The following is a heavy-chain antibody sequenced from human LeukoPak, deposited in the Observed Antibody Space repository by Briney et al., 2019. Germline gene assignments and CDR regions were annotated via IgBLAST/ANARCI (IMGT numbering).Heavy chain of an antibody. CDR1: GGSISSGDYY. J-gene: IGHJ4*02. CDR3: AREEVNTAMVTG. CDR2: IYYSGST. D-gene: IGHD5-18*01. Sequence: SQTLSLTCTVSGGSISSGDYYWSWIRQPPGKGLEWIEYIYYSGSTNYNPSLKSRVTISVDTSKNQFSLKLSSVTAADTAVYYCAREEVNTAMVTGWGQGTLVTVSS. V-gene: IGHV4-61*08.